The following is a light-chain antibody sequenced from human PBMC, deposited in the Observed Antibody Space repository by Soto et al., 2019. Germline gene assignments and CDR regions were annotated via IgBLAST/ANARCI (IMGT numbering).Light chain of an antibody. CDR1: HGVSNW. CDR3: QQTSSFPLN. V-gene: IGKV1-12*01. Sequence: DSQMTQSPSYVSASVGDRVTITCRASHGVSNWVAWYQQKEGKAPKLLIYGASTLESDVPARFSGSGSGTDSTLNIDSLQPEDFATYYCQQTSSFPLNFGGGTKVDIK. J-gene: IGKJ4*01. CDR2: GAS.